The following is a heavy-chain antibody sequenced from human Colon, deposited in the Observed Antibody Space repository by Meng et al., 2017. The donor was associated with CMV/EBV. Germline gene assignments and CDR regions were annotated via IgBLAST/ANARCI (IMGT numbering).Heavy chain of an antibody. V-gene: IGHV4-39*07. CDR1: GGSIGSSSYY. Sequence: SETLSLTCTVSGGSIGSSSYYWGWIRQPPGKGLEWIGSIYYSGSTYYNPSLKSRVTISVDTSKNQFSLKLSSVTAADTAVYYCARDYVVQWLPNYYYYGMDVWGQGTTVTVSS. J-gene: IGHJ6*02. D-gene: IGHD6-19*01. CDR3: ARDYVVQWLPNYYYYGMDV. CDR2: IYYSGST.